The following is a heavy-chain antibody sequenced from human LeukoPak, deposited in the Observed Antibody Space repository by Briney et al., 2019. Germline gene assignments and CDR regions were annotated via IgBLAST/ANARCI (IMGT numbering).Heavy chain of an antibody. CDR3: ARDHVVRGVVWDY. CDR2: INQDGSEK. V-gene: IGHV3-7*05. D-gene: IGHD3-10*01. Sequence: GGSLRLSCAASGFTFSSHWMSWVRQAPGKGLEWVANINQDGSEKYYVDSLKGRFTISRDNAKNSLYVQMTSLRAEDTAVYYCARDHVVRGVVWDYWGQGTLVTVSS. CDR1: GFTFSSHW. J-gene: IGHJ4*02.